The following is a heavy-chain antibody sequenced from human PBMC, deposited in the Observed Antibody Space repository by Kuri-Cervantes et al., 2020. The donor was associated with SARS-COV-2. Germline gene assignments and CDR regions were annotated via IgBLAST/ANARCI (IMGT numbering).Heavy chain of an antibody. V-gene: IGHV5-10-1*01. CDR3: ARTPYYYDRRAFDI. J-gene: IGHJ3*02. CDR1: GYSFTSYW. CDR2: IDPSDSYT. D-gene: IGHD3-22*01. Sequence: GESLKISCKGSGYSFTSYWISWVRQMPGKGLEWMGRIDPSDSYTNYSPSFQGHVTISADKSISTAYLQWSSLKASDTAMYYCARTPYYYDRRAFDIWGQGKMVTVSS.